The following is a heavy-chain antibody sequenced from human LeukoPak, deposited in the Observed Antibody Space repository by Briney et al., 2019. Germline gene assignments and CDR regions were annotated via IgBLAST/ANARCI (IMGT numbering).Heavy chain of an antibody. CDR3: VKDSGNSWNYPDHFDY. V-gene: IGHV3-23*01. CDR2: ISGDGTST. CDR1: GFTFSNYA. J-gene: IGHJ4*02. Sequence: PGGSLRLSCAASGFTFSNYAMSWVRQAPEKGLEWVSGISGDGTSTSYADSVKGRFTMSRDNSRDALYLQLNSLRAGDTATYYCVKDSGNSWNYPDHFDYWGQGILVTVSS. D-gene: IGHD1-7*01.